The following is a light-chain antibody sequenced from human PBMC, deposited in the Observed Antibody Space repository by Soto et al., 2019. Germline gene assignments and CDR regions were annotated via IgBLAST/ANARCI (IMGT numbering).Light chain of an antibody. J-gene: IGKJ1*01. Sequence: VLTQSPGTLSLSPGERATLSCRASQSISSNYLAWYQQKPGQAPRLLIYGASNRAAGIPDRFSGSGSETDFTLTISRLEPEDFAVYSCQQYHNSPRTFGQGTKV. V-gene: IGKV3-20*01. CDR2: GAS. CDR3: QQYHNSPRT. CDR1: QSISSNY.